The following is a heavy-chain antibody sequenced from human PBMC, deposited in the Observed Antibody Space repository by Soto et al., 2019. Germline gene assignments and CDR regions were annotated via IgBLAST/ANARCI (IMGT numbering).Heavy chain of an antibody. J-gene: IGHJ4*02. V-gene: IGHV3-33*01. CDR2: IWSDGNNK. Sequence: QVQLVESGGGVVQPGRSLRLSCAASGFTFNTYGFHWVRQAPGKGLEWVSVIWSDGNNKYYADSVKGRFTISRDSSKNTLYLQMNSLRVEDTAVYYCARIQLDTIMALDYWGQGTWSPSP. CDR3: ARIQLDTIMALDY. D-gene: IGHD1-1*01. CDR1: GFTFNTYG.